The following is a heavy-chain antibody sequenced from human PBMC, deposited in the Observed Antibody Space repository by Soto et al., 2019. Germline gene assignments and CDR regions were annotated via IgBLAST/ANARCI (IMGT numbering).Heavy chain of an antibody. CDR3: AREGSYSAYNFAHGIQLWSFDF. CDR1: GGSINTFY. V-gene: IGHV4-4*07. Sequence: HVRLQESGPGLLKPSETLSLTCTVSGGSINTFYWSWVRQPAGKGLEWIGRIFSSGSTSFNPSLESRVAMSVDTSKKHFSLILSSVTDEDMAVYYCAREGSYSAYNFAHGIQLWSFDFWGQGALVTVSS. CDR2: IFSSGST. D-gene: IGHD5-12*01. J-gene: IGHJ4*02.